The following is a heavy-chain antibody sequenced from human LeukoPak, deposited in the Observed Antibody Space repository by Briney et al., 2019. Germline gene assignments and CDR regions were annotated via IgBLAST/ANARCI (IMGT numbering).Heavy chain of an antibody. CDR2: IYVDGST. Sequence: PGGSLRLSCAASGISVSSNYMSWVRQAPGKGLQWVSVIYVDGSTYYADSVKGRFTISRDNSKNSLYLQMNSLRTEDTALYYCAKDPLPYMIVPDYFDYWGQGTLVTVSS. D-gene: IGHD3-22*01. CDR3: AKDPLPYMIVPDYFDY. CDR1: GISVSSNY. V-gene: IGHV3-53*05. J-gene: IGHJ4*02.